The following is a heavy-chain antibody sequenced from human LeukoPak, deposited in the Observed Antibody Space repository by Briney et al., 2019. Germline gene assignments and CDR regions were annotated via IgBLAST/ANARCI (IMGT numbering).Heavy chain of an antibody. CDR3: QSRYLEWLLEY. D-gene: IGHD3-3*01. CDR2: IYPSGSA. Sequence: SSETLSLTCTVSGGSINSNNYYWGWIRQPPGKGLEWIGSIYPSGSAYYNPSLKSRVTISVDTSKNQFSLRLSSVTAADTAVYYCQSRYLEWLLEYWGQGTLVTVSS. V-gene: IGHV4-39*01. CDR1: GGSINSNNYY. J-gene: IGHJ4*02.